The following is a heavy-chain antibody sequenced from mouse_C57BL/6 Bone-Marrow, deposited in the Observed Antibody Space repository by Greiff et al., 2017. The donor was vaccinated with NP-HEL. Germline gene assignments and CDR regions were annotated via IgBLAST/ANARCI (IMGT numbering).Heavy chain of an antibody. CDR1: DSEVFPIAY. CDR3: ARLYDYDGDWYFDV. J-gene: IGHJ1*03. V-gene: IGHV15-2*01. CDR2: ILPSIGRT. D-gene: IGHD2-4*01. Sequence: QVQLQQSGSELRSPGSSVKLSCKDFDSEVFPIAYMSWVRQKPGHGFEWIGGILPSIGRTIYGEKFEDKATLDADTLSNTAYLELNSLTSEDSAIYYCARLYDYDGDWYFDVWGTGTTVTVSS.